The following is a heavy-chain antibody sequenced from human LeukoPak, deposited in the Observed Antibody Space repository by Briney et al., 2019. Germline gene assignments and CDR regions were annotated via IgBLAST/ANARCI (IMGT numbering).Heavy chain of an antibody. V-gene: IGHV3-23*01. CDR3: ARMGSGYFLYGMDV. J-gene: IGHJ6*02. D-gene: IGHD3-22*01. CDR1: GFTFSSYA. CDR2: ISGSGGST. Sequence: GGSLRLSCAASGFTFSSYAMSWVRQAPGKGLEWVSAISGSGGSTYYADSVKGRFTISRDNSKNTLYLQMNSLRAEDTAVYYCARMGSGYFLYGMDVWGQGTTVTVSS.